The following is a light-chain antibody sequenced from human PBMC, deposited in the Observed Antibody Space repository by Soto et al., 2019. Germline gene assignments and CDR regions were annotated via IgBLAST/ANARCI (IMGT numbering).Light chain of an antibody. CDR3: QQYETFSGT. Sequence: EFVLTQSPGTLSLSPGERATLSCRASQTVRNNYLAWYQQKPGQAPRLLIYDASSRATGIPDRFSGSGSGTEFTLTISSLQPDDFATYYCQQYETFSGTFGPGTKVDIK. CDR2: DAS. V-gene: IGKV3-20*01. J-gene: IGKJ1*01. CDR1: QTVRNNY.